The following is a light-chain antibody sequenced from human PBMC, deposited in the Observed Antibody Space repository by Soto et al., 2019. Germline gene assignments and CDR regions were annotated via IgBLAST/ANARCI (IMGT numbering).Light chain of an antibody. J-gene: IGKJ2*02. CDR2: AAS. V-gene: IGKV1-6*01. Sequence: AIQMTQSPSSLSASVGDRVTITCRASQGIRNDLGWYQQKPGQAPKLLIYAASSLQSGVPSRFSGSGSGTDFTLTISSLQPEDFATYYCRQDYNYPRTFGQGTKLEIK. CDR1: QGIRND. CDR3: RQDYNYPRT.